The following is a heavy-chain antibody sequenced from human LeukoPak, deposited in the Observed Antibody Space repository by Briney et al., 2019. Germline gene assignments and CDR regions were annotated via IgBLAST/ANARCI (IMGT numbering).Heavy chain of an antibody. J-gene: IGHJ3*02. CDR1: GGSISGSSYY. V-gene: IGHV4-39*01. CDR3: ARQSRYCGGDCYPDAFDI. CDR2: IYYSGST. Sequence: SETLSLTCTVSGGSISGSSYYWGWIRQPPGKGLEWIGSIYYSGSTYYNPSLKSRVTISVDTSKNQFSLKLSSVTAADTAVYYCARQSRYCGGDCYPDAFDIWGQGTMVTVSS. D-gene: IGHD2-21*02.